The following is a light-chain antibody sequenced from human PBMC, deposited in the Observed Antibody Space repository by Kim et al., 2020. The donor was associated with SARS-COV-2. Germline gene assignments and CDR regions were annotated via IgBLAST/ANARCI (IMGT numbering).Light chain of an antibody. CDR2: ETS. V-gene: IGKV3-15*01. CDR3: QHYTDWPWT. J-gene: IGKJ1*01. Sequence: SVSPGERLTLSGRASQCVYGRLAWYQRKPGQAPRLLIYETSTRPTGVPARFSGGRSGTDFILTIGSLRSEDSAVYYCQHYTDWPWTFGQGTKVEI. CDR1: QCVYGR.